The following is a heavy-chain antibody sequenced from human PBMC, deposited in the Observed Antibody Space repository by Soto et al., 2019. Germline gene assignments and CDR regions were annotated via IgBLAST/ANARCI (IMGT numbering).Heavy chain of an antibody. CDR3: AKGPHCSSTSCYAPAEYYYYYMDV. CDR1: GFTFSSYS. Sequence: GVSLRLSCAASGFTFSSYSMSWVRQAPGKGLEWVSAISGSGGSTYYADSVKGRFTISRDNSKNTLYLQMNSLRAEDTAVYYCAKGPHCSSTSCYAPAEYYYYYMDVWGKGTTVTVSS. J-gene: IGHJ6*03. CDR2: ISGSGGST. D-gene: IGHD2-2*01. V-gene: IGHV3-23*01.